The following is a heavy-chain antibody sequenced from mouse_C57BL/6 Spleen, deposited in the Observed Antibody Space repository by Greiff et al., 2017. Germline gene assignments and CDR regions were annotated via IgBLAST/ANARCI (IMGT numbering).Heavy chain of an antibody. J-gene: IGHJ3*01. CDR2: IYPGDGET. CDR1: GYAFSSYW. Sequence: VQLQQSGAELVKPGASVKISCKASGYAFSSYWMNWVKQRPGQGLEWIGQIYPGDGETNYNGKFKGKATLTADKSSSTAYMQLSSLTSEDSAVYFCAREEGYYAPFAYWGQGTLGTVSA. V-gene: IGHV1-80*01. D-gene: IGHD1-1*01. CDR3: AREEGYYAPFAY.